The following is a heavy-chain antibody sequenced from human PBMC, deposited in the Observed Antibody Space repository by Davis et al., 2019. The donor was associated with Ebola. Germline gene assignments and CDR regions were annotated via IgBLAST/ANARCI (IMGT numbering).Heavy chain of an antibody. CDR2: ISGSGGST. Sequence: PGGSLRLSCAASGFTFSSYAMSWVRQAPGKGLEWVSAISGSGGSTYYADSVKGRFTISRDNSKNSLYLQMNSLRTEDTALYYCAKAASALGSSPTWGVDYWGQGTLLTVSS. D-gene: IGHD6-6*01. CDR1: GFTFSSYA. CDR3: AKAASALGSSPTWGVDY. J-gene: IGHJ4*02. V-gene: IGHV3-23*01.